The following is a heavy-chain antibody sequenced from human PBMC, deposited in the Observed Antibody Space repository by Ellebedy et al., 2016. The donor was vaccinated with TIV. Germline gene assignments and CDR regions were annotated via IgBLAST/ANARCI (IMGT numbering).Heavy chain of an antibody. V-gene: IGHV3-11*06. CDR3: PRGQTISRAWFDP. J-gene: IGHJ5*02. CDR2: ISSSSTYT. Sequence: GGSLRLSCAASGFTFSDYYMNWIRQAPGKGLEWISYISSSSTYTNYADSVEGRFTISRDNAKNSLYLQMNSLRAEDTAVYYCPRGQTISRAWFDPWGQGTLVTVSS. CDR1: GFTFSDYY. D-gene: IGHD3-9*01.